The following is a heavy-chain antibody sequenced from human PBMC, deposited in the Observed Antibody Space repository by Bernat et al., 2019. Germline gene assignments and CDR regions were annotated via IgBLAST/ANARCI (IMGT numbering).Heavy chain of an antibody. Sequence: EVQLLESGGGLVQPGGSLRLSCAASGFTFSSYAMSWVRQAPGKGLEWVSAISGSGGSTYYADSVKGRFTISRDNSKNTLYLQMNSLRAEDTAVYYCVKAPSSRLGELSLYPFDYWGQGTLVTVSS. CDR2: ISGSGGST. J-gene: IGHJ4*02. CDR3: VKAPSSRLGELSLYPFDY. CDR1: GFTFSSYA. V-gene: IGHV3-23*01. D-gene: IGHD3-16*02.